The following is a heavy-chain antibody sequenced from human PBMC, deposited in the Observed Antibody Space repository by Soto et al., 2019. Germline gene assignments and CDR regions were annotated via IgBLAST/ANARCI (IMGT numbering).Heavy chain of an antibody. CDR3: ARLSQLVHDP. CDR2: IDPSDSYT. Sequence: KISCKGSGYSFTNYWISWVRQMPGKGLEWMGRIDPSDSYTSYSPSFQGHVTISADKSISTAFLQWSSLKASDTAMYYCARLSQLVHDPWGQGTLVTVSS. D-gene: IGHD6-13*01. CDR1: GYSFTNYW. V-gene: IGHV5-10-1*01. J-gene: IGHJ5*02.